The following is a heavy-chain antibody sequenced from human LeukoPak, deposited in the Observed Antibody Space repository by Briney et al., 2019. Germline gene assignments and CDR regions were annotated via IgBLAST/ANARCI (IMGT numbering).Heavy chain of an antibody. CDR3: ARDGGYSSHDY. CDR1: GDSISSYY. Sequence: SETLSLTCTVSGDSISSYYWSWIRQPAGKGLEWIGRISTSGSTNYNPSLKSRVTMSVDTSKSQFSLKLSSVTAADTAVYYCARDGGYSSHDYWGQGTLVTLSS. CDR2: ISTSGST. V-gene: IGHV4-4*07. D-gene: IGHD6-19*01. J-gene: IGHJ4*02.